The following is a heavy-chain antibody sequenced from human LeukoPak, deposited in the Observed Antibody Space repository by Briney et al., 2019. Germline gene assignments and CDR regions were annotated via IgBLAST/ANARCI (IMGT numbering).Heavy chain of an antibody. CDR3: ARSSYGATADY. J-gene: IGHJ4*02. CDR2: INPNSGGT. CDR1: GYTFTGYY. Sequence: EASVKVSCKASGYTFTGYYMHWVGQAPGQGLEWMGWINPNSGGTIYAPDFQGRVTMTRDTSISTAYMELNRLRSDDTAVYYCARSSYGATADYWGQGTLVTVSS. V-gene: IGHV1-2*02. D-gene: IGHD4/OR15-4a*01.